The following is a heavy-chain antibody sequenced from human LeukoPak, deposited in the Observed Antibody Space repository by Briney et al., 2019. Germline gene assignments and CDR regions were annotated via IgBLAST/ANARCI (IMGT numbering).Heavy chain of an antibody. J-gene: IGHJ3*01. V-gene: IGHV3-48*01. CDR1: GFTFSSYS. Sequence: GGSLRLSCADSGFTFSSYSMIWVRQAPGRGLEWVSYISGGTSTIYYADSVKGQFTISRDNAQNSLYLQMNSLRAEDTAVYYCARESRQYCSGGSCYSIYAFDVWGQGTMVTVSS. D-gene: IGHD2-15*01. CDR3: ARESRQYCSGGSCYSIYAFDV. CDR2: ISGGTSTI.